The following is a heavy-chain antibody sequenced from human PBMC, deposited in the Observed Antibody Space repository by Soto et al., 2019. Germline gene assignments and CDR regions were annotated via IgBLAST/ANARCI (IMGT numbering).Heavy chain of an antibody. CDR3: ASSWRYCSGVGCFYYFVY. J-gene: IGHJ4*02. V-gene: IGHV3-23*01. CDR1: GFSIGSSA. Sequence: EVQLLESGGGLVQPGGSLRLSCAASGFSIGSSAWSWVRQAPGKGLDWVSTIGGNGVTPFYADSVKGRFTISRDISRNTVFLRMSCVRAEDTGLYYCASSWRYCSGVGCFYYFVYWGQGTLVTVSS. CDR2: IGGNGVTP. D-gene: IGHD2-15*01.